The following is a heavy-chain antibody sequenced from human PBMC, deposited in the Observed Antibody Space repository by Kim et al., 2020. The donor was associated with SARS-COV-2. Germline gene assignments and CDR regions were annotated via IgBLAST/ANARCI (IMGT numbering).Heavy chain of an antibody. D-gene: IGHD4-17*01. CDR1: GFTFSRYG. J-gene: IGHJ2*01. V-gene: IGHV3-33*01. CDR2: ISYDESDE. Sequence: GGSLRLSCAASGFTFSRYGMHWVRQAPGKGLEWVAVISYDESDEYYGDSVKGRFTISRDNSKNTLYLQMNGLRVEDTAVYYCVRDPSNYGVDWHFDVWGRCTLLAVSS. CDR3: VRDPSNYGVDWHFDV.